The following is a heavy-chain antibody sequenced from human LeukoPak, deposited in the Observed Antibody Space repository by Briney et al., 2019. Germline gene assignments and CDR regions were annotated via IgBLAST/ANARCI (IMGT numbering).Heavy chain of an antibody. Sequence: ASVKVSCKASGGTFSSYAISWVRQAPGQGLGWMRGIIPIFGTANYAQKFQGRVTITADESTSTAYMELSSLRSEDTAVYYCARGVDYGGNRDAFDIWGQGTMVTVSS. V-gene: IGHV1-69*13. J-gene: IGHJ3*02. CDR2: IIPIFGTA. CDR3: ARGVDYGGNRDAFDI. D-gene: IGHD4-23*01. CDR1: GGTFSSYA.